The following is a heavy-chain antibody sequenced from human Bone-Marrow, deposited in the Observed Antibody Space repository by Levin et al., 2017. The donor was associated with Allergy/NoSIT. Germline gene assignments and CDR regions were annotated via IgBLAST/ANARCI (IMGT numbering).Heavy chain of an antibody. CDR3: ARFVHIWGSYRWGLDAFDS. V-gene: IGHV1-18*01. CDR1: GYTFTSYG. Sequence: ASVKVSCKASGYTFTSYGISWVRQAPGQGLEWMGWIGAYNGNTNYAQKLQGRVTMTTDTSTSTAYMELRSLRSDDTAVYYCARFVHIWGSYRWGLDAFDSWGQGTMVTVSS. CDR2: IGAYNGNT. D-gene: IGHD3-16*02. J-gene: IGHJ3*02.